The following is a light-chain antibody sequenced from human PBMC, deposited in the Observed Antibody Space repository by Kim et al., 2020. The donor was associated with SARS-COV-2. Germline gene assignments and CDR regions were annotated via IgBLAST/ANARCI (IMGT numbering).Light chain of an antibody. J-gene: IGKJ1*01. Sequence: GDRVTITCRASQSMTGWLAWYQQKPGKAPQLLIYDASNLESGVPSRFSGSGSGTEFTLTISSLQPDDFATYYCQQYNAYRTFGQGTKVDIK. CDR2: DAS. CDR3: QQYNAYRT. V-gene: IGKV1-5*01. CDR1: QSMTGW.